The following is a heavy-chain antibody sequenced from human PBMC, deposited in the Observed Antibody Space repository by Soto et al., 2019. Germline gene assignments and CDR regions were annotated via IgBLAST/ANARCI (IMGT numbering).Heavy chain of an antibody. CDR2: ISYDGSNK. D-gene: IGHD6-19*01. Sequence: QVQLVESGGGVVQPGRSLRLSCAASGFTFSSYGMHWVRQAQGKGLEWVAVISYDGSNKYYADSVKGRFTISRDNSKNTLYLQMNSLRAEDTAVYYCAKSIAVAGTDYWGQGTLVTVSS. J-gene: IGHJ4*02. CDR3: AKSIAVAGTDY. CDR1: GFTFSSYG. V-gene: IGHV3-30*18.